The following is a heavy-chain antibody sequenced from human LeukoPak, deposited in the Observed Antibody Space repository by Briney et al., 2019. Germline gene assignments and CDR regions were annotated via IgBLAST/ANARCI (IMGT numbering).Heavy chain of an antibody. J-gene: IGHJ4*02. V-gene: IGHV1-46*01. CDR3: ARRWAPLSGEEMDIFDY. Sequence: GASVKVSCKASGYTFTSYYMHWVRQAPGQGLEWMGIINPSGGSTSYAQKFQSRVTISVDTSKNQFSLKLSSVTAADTAVYYCARRWAPLSGEEMDIFDYWGQGTLVTVSS. CDR1: GYTFTSYY. D-gene: IGHD2-2*03. CDR2: INPSGGST.